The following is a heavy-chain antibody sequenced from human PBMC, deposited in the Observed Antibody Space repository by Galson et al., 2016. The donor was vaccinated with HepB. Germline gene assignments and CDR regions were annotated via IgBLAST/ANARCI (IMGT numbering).Heavy chain of an antibody. CDR1: GASISPANW. CDR3: ARGGLIWYQNCFDL. Sequence: ATLSLTCAVSGASISPANWWSWVRQPPGKGLEWLGEIYHSGRTNYSPSPQSRVTISVDQSKNQISLTLGSVTAADTAVYYCARGGLIWYQNCFDLWGQGTLVTVSS. V-gene: IGHV4-4*02. D-gene: IGHD2-8*01. CDR2: IYHSGRT. J-gene: IGHJ4*02.